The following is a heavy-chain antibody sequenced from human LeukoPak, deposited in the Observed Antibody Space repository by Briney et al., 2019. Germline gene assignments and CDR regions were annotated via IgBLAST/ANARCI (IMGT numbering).Heavy chain of an antibody. D-gene: IGHD3-22*01. CDR3: ARDRGRYYYDSSGYY. CDR1: GFTFSSYS. V-gene: IGHV3-48*04. J-gene: IGHJ4*02. Sequence: PGRSLRLSCAASGFTFSSYSMNWVRQAPGKGLEWVSYISSSSSTIYYADSVKGRFTISRDNAKNSLYLQMNSLRAEDTAVYYCARDRGRYYYDSSGYYWGQGTLVTVSS. CDR2: ISSSSSTI.